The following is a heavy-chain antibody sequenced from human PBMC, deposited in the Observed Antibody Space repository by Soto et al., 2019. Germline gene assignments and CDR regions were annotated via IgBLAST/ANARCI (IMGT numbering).Heavy chain of an antibody. V-gene: IGHV3-23*01. D-gene: IGHD1-26*01. CDR3: AKDPVSEWERLFDY. CDR2: ISGSGGST. CDR1: GFTFSSCA. Sequence: GGSLRLSCAASGFTFSSCAMSWVRQAPGKGLEWVSAISGSGGSTYYADSVEGRFTISRDNSKNTLYLQMNSLRAEDTAVYYCAKDPVSEWERLFDYWGQGTLVTVYS. J-gene: IGHJ4*02.